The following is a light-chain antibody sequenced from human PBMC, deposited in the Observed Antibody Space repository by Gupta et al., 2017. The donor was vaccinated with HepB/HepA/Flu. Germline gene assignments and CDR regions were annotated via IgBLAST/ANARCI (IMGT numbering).Light chain of an antibody. CDR3: NSRDSSGTHLL. Sequence: SSELTQDPAVSVALGQTVRITCQGDSLRNYYASWSQQKPGQAPVLVIYAKNNRPSGIPDRFSGSTSGNTASLTITGAQAEDEAEYYCNSRDSSGTHLLFGGGTKLTGL. V-gene: IGLV3-19*01. J-gene: IGLJ2*01. CDR2: AKN. CDR1: SLRNYY.